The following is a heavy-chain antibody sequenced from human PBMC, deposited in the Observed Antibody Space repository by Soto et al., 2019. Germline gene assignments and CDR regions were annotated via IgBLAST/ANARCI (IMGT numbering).Heavy chain of an antibody. CDR3: ARARGVLYGMDV. Sequence: PGGSLRLSCAASGFTFSSYSMNWVRQAPGKGLEWVSSISSSSSYIYYADSVKGRFTISRDNAKNSLYLQMNSLRAEDTAVYYCARARGVLYGMDVWGQGTTVTVSS. V-gene: IGHV3-21*01. D-gene: IGHD3-10*01. CDR2: ISSSSSYI. CDR1: GFTFSSYS. J-gene: IGHJ6*02.